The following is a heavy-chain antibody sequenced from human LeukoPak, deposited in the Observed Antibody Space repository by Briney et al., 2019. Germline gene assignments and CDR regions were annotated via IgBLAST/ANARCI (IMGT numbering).Heavy chain of an antibody. V-gene: IGHV1-69*05. CDR2: IIPIFGTA. Sequence: GASVKVSCKASGGTFSSYAISWVRQAPGQGLEWMGRIIPIFGTANYAQKFQGRVTITTDESTSTAYMELSSLRSEDTAVYYCARKKTDYGDYSIDYWGQGTLVTVSS. D-gene: IGHD4-17*01. CDR3: ARKKTDYGDYSIDY. CDR1: GGTFSSYA. J-gene: IGHJ4*02.